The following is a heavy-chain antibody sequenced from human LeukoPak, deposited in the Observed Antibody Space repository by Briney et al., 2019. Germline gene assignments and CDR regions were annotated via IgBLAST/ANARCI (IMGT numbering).Heavy chain of an antibody. Sequence: PGGSLRLSCAASGFTFSSYAMSWVRQALGRGLEWVSGISTSGGTTYYEDSVKGRFTISRDNSRNTLYLQMNSLRAEDTAVYYCAKEYCSGGSCYSLVDYWGQGTLVTVSS. CDR3: AKEYCSGGSCYSLVDY. CDR1: GFTFSSYA. D-gene: IGHD2-15*01. CDR2: ISTSGGTT. J-gene: IGHJ4*02. V-gene: IGHV3-23*01.